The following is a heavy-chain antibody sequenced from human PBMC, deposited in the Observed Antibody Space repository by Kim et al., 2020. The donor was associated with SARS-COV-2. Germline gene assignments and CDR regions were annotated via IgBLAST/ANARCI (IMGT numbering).Heavy chain of an antibody. CDR2: IIPIFGTA. J-gene: IGHJ4*02. CDR1: GGTFSSYA. D-gene: IGHD6-13*01. V-gene: IGHV1-69*13. Sequence: SVKVSCKASGGTFSSYAISWVRQAPGQGLEWMGGIIPIFGTANYAQKFQGRVTITADESTSTAYMELSRLRSEDTAVYYCASTGDVNSSSWNGLLLSWGQGTLVTVSS. CDR3: ASTGDVNSSSWNGLLLS.